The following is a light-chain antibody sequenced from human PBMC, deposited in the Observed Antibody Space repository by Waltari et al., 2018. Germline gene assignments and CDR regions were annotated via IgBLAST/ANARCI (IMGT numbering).Light chain of an antibody. J-gene: IGKJ4*01. V-gene: IGKV2-28*01. CDR3: MQALQTPLT. CDR1: QSLLHSNGYNY. CDR2: LSS. Sequence: DIVMTQSPLSLPVTPGEPASISCRSSQSLLHSNGYNYLDWYLQKTGHTPQVLIYLSSSLASGVPDRFSGGGSGTDFTLNISRVEAEDVGVYYCMQALQTPLTFGGGTKVEIK.